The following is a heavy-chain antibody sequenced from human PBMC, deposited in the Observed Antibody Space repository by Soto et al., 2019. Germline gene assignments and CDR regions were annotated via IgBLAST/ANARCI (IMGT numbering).Heavy chain of an antibody. CDR2: ISGSGGST. J-gene: IGHJ4*02. CDR1: GFTFSSYA. CDR3: ATTWRGMITFGGVIVIRDYYFDY. D-gene: IGHD3-16*02. V-gene: IGHV3-23*01. Sequence: EVQLLESGGGLVQPGGSLRLSCAASGFTFSSYAMSWVRQAPGKGLEWVSAISGSGGSTYYADSVKGRFTISRDNSKNTLYLQMNSLRDEDTAVYYCATTWRGMITFGGVIVIRDYYFDYWGQGTLVTVSS.